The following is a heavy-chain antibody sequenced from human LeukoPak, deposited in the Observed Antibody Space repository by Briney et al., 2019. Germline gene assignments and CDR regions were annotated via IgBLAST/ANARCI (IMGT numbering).Heavy chain of an antibody. CDR3: ARKWVTAMKFDP. Sequence: ASVKVSCKACGYTFTGYYMHWVRQAPGQGLEWMGWINPNSGGTNYAQKFQGRVTMTRDTSISTAYMELSRLRSDDTAVYYCARKWVTAMKFDPWGQGTLVTVSS. D-gene: IGHD5-18*01. J-gene: IGHJ5*02. CDR2: INPNSGGT. V-gene: IGHV1-2*02. CDR1: GYTFTGYY.